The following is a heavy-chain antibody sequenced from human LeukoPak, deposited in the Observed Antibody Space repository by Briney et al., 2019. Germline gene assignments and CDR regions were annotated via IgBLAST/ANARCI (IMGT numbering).Heavy chain of an antibody. J-gene: IGHJ4*02. CDR2: IYYSGST. D-gene: IGHD4-17*01. CDR1: GGSISSSSYY. V-gene: IGHV4-39*01. CDR3: ARQYIRFFDY. Sequence: SETLSLTCTVSGGSISSSSYYWGWIRQPPGKGLEWIGSIYYSGSTYYNPSLKSRVTISVDTSKNQFSLKLSSVTAPVTAVYYCARQYIRFFDYWGQGTLVTVSS.